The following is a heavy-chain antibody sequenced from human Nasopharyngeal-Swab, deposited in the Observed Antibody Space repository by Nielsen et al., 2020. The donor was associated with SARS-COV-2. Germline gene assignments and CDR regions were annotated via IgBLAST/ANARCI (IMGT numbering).Heavy chain of an antibody. Sequence: GESLKISCAASGFTFDDYGMNWVRQAQGKGLEWVSGINWNGGSTSYAASVKGRFNISRDNAKNSLYLQMNTLRAEDTALYHCARVLYGGYDSGLDVWGQGTTVTVSS. D-gene: IGHD5-12*01. CDR3: ARVLYGGYDSGLDV. CDR2: INWNGGST. CDR1: GFTFDDYG. V-gene: IGHV3-20*01. J-gene: IGHJ6*02.